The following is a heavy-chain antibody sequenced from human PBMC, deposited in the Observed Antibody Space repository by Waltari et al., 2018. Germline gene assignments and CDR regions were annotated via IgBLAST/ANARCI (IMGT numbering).Heavy chain of an antibody. CDR3: AREVVPAATIVVNWFDP. CDR2: INTNTGNP. CDR1: GSTSTNYA. J-gene: IGHJ5*02. D-gene: IGHD2-2*01. V-gene: IGHV7-4-1*02. Sequence: QVQLVQSGSELKKPGASVKVPCKASGSTSTNYAITWLRQAPGQGLELMGWINTNTGNPTYVQGFTGRFVFSLDTSVSTAYLQINSLKADDTAVYYCAREVVPAATIVVNWFDPWGQGTLVTVSS.